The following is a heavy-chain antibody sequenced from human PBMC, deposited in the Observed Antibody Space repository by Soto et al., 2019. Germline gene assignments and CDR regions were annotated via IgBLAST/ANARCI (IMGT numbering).Heavy chain of an antibody. CDR1: GYSFTNYW. D-gene: IGHD2-21*02. Sequence: PGESLKISCKGSGYSFTNYWIGWVRQMPGKGLEWMGIIYPGDSDTRYSPSFQGQVTISADKSISTAFLQWSSLKASDTAIYYCARRVTAYDFFNYWGQGTLVTVSS. CDR2: IYPGDSDT. CDR3: ARRVTAYDFFNY. J-gene: IGHJ4*02. V-gene: IGHV5-51*01.